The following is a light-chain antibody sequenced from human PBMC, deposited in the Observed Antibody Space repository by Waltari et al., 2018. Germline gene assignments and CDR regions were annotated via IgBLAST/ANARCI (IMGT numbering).Light chain of an antibody. CDR1: SSDVGGHNY. Sequence: QSALTQPRSVSGSPGQSVTISCTGTSSDVGGHNYVSWYQQHPGQAPKLMIYDVTDRPSGVPDRFSGSKSGNTASLTISGLQADDEGDYHCCSYAGTSWVFGGGTKLTVL. CDR3: CSYAGTSWV. CDR2: DVT. V-gene: IGLV2-11*01. J-gene: IGLJ3*02.